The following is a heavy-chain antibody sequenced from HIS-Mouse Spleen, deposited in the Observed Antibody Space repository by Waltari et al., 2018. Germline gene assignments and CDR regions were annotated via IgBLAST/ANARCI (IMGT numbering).Heavy chain of an antibody. Sequence: QVQLVESGGGVVQPGRSLRLSCAASGFTFSSYGMHWVRQAPGKGLEWVAVISYDGSNKYYADSVKGRFTISRDNSKNTLYLQMNSLRAEDTAVYYCAPMGGFGESPPMDFDYWGQGTLVTVSS. V-gene: IGHV3-30*03. J-gene: IGHJ4*02. CDR2: ISYDGSNK. CDR3: APMGGFGESPPMDFDY. CDR1: GFTFSSYG. D-gene: IGHD3-10*01.